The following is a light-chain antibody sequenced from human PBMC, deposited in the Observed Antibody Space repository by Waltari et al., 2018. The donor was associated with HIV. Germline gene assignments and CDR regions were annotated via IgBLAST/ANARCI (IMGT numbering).Light chain of an antibody. CDR2: GAS. J-gene: IGKJ4*01. Sequence: PGTLSLSPGERATLSCRASQSVSSSYLAWYQQKPGQAPRLLIYGASSRATGIPDRFSGSGSGTDFTLTISRLEPEDFAVYYCQQYGSSPLTFGGGTKVEIK. CDR1: QSVSSSY. CDR3: QQYGSSPLT. V-gene: IGKV3-20*01.